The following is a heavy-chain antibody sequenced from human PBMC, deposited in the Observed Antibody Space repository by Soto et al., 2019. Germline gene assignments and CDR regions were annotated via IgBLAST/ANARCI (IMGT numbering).Heavy chain of an antibody. V-gene: IGHV3-15*01. D-gene: IGHD6-19*01. CDR2: IKSKTDGGTT. CDR3: TTGRRLVYSSGWNWYSDL. CDR1: GFTFSNAW. Sequence: GGSLRLSCAASGFTFSNAWMSWVRPAPGKGLEWVGRIKSKTDGGTTDYAAPVKGRFTISRDDSKNTLYLQMNSLKTEDTAVYYGTTGRRLVYSSGWNWYSDLWGRGTLVTVSS. J-gene: IGHJ2*01.